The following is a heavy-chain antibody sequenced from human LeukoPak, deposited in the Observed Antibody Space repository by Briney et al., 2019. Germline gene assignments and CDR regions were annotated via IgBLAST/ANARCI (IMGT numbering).Heavy chain of an antibody. Sequence: GGSLTLSCAASGFSFSSFSMNWVRQAPGKGLEWVSSISYRNNIYYADSVRGRFTISRDNAKNSLYLEMNSLRVEETAVYYCAGGPSDYVWGTWGLGTLVTVSS. D-gene: IGHD3-16*01. CDR3: AGGPSDYVWGT. V-gene: IGHV3-21*01. CDR1: GFSFSSFS. CDR2: ISYRNNI. J-gene: IGHJ5*02.